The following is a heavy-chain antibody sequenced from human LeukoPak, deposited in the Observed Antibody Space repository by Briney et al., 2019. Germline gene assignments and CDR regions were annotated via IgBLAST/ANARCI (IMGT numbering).Heavy chain of an antibody. V-gene: IGHV3-53*01. J-gene: IGHJ4*02. CDR1: GFTFSSYA. D-gene: IGHD3-10*01. CDR2: IYSDGSA. Sequence: GRSLRLSCAASGFTFSSYAMHWVRQAPGKGLEWVSVIYSDGSAYYADSVKGRFTISRDNSKNTLFLQMNSLRAEDTAVYYCARDLGINYYGSGSFDYWGQGTLVTVSS. CDR3: ARDLGINYYGSGSFDY.